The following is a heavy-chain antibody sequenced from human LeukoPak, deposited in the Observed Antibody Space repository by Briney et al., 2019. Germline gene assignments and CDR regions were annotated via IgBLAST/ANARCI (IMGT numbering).Heavy chain of an antibody. Sequence: SVKVSCKASGFTFTSSAMQWVRQARGQRLEWIVWIVVGSGNTNYAQNFQEGVTITRDMSTSTAYMELSSLRSEDTAVYYCAANTPRVVREDAFDIWGQGTMVTVSS. V-gene: IGHV1-58*02. D-gene: IGHD2-21*01. CDR3: AANTPRVVREDAFDI. CDR2: IVVGSGNT. J-gene: IGHJ3*02. CDR1: GFTFTSSA.